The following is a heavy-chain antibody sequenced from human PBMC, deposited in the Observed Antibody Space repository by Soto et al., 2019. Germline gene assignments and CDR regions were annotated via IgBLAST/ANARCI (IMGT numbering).Heavy chain of an antibody. CDR1: GGSISSSNG. J-gene: IGHJ6*02. CDR3: ARAVSSSWSSYGMDV. CDR2: IYHSGST. D-gene: IGHD6-13*01. V-gene: IGHV4-4*02. Sequence: QVQLQESGPGLVKLSGTLCLTCAVSGGSISSSNGWSWVRQPPGKGLAWIGEIYHSGSTNYNPSLKSRVTISVDKSKNQFSLKLSSVTAADTAVYYCARAVSSSWSSYGMDVWGQGTTVTVSS.